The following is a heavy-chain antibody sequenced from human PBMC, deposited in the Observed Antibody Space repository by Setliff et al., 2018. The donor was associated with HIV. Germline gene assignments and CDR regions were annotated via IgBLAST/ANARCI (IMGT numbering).Heavy chain of an antibody. J-gene: IGHJ5*02. Sequence: PGGSLRLSCETSGFTFGKHWMNWVRQAPGRGLEWVANVNEDGTEKHYVDSVRGRFTVSRDNAKNSLYLQMNSLRAEDTAVYYCARVHLTTNAVYGVVSNWFDPWGQGALVTVSS. CDR1: GFTFGKHW. V-gene: IGHV3-7*03. D-gene: IGHD3-3*01. CDR2: VNEDGTEK. CDR3: ARVHLTTNAVYGVVSNWFDP.